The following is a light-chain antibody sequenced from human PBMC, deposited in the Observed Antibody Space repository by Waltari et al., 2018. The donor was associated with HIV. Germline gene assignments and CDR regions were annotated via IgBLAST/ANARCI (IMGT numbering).Light chain of an antibody. J-gene: IGLJ1*01. V-gene: IGLV1-44*01. CDR3: AAWDDSLHGGV. Sequence: QSELTQPPSASGTPGQRVTFSCSGSSSNIGSNAVNWYQHHPGKAPKLLIYNNNQLPSGIPDRFSGSKAGTSASLAITGIQSEDEADYYCAAWDDSLHGGVFATGTKVTVL. CDR1: SSNIGSNA. CDR2: NNN.